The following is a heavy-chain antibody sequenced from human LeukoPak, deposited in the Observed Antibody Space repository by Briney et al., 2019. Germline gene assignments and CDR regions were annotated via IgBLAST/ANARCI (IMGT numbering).Heavy chain of an antibody. V-gene: IGHV3-23*01. CDR1: GSTFNRNA. D-gene: IGHD6-19*01. CDR3: VRRGDASSGWGDHDF. J-gene: IGHJ4*02. CDR2: IGGSGDKT. Sequence: GESLRLSCAASGSTFNRNAISWVRQAPGKGLEWVSTIGGSGDKTFYADSVKGRFTISRDNSKNMVHLQMNSLTGEDTALYYCVRRGDASSGWGDHDFWGQGALVTVSS.